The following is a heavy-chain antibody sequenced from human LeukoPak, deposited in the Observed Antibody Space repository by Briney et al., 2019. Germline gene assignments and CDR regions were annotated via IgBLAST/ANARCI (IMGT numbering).Heavy chain of an antibody. CDR2: IIPIFGTA. J-gene: IGHJ6*03. CDR3: ARDWGVGLRYYYYYMDV. Sequence: GASVKVSCKASEGTFSSYAISWVRQAPGQGLEWMGRIIPIFGTANYAQKFQGRVTITTDESTSTAYMELSSLRSEDTAVYYCARDWGVGLRYYYYYMDVWGKGTTVTVSS. CDR1: EGTFSSYA. D-gene: IGHD3-16*01. V-gene: IGHV1-69*05.